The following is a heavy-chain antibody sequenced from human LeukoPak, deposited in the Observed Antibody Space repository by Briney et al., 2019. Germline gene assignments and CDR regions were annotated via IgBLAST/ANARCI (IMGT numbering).Heavy chain of an antibody. CDR2: TYYRSKWYN. D-gene: IGHD3-16*02. Sequence: SQTLSLTCAISGDSVSSNSAAWNWIRQSPSRGLEWLGRTYYRSKWYNDYAVSVKSRITINPDTSKNQFSLQLNSVTAADTAVYYCASNNYDYVWGSYRPNLYFDYWGQGTLVTVSS. CDR3: ASNNYDYVWGSYRPNLYFDY. J-gene: IGHJ4*02. V-gene: IGHV6-1*01. CDR1: GDSVSSNSAA.